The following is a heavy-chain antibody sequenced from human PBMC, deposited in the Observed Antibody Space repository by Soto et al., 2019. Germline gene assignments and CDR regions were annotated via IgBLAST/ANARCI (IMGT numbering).Heavy chain of an antibody. D-gene: IGHD3-22*01. CDR1: GGTFSSYT. CDR2: IIPILGIA. Sequence: GASVKVSCKASGGTFSSYTISWVRQAPGQGLEWMGRIIPILGIANYAQKFQGRVTITADKSTSTAYMELSSLRSEDTAVYYCARISDDSSGYSDYWGQGTLVTVSS. V-gene: IGHV1-69*02. J-gene: IGHJ4*02. CDR3: ARISDDSSGYSDY.